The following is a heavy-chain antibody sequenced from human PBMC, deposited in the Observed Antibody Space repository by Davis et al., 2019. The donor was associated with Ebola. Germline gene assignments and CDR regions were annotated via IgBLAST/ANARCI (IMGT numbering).Heavy chain of an antibody. D-gene: IGHD3-22*01. Sequence: ASVTVSCKAAVYNFNSYGITCVRKAPGQGPEWMGWISAYNGNTKYAQTLQGRVTMTTDTSTSTAYMELRSLRSDDTAVYYCARDVVQYYYDSSGYSIRNKHFDYWGQGTLVTVSS. V-gene: IGHV1-18*01. CDR3: ARDVVQYYYDSSGYSIRNKHFDY. J-gene: IGHJ4*02. CDR2: ISAYNGNT. CDR1: VYNFNSYG.